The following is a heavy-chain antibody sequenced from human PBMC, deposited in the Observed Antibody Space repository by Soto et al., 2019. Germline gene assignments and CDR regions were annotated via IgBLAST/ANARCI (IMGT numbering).Heavy chain of an antibody. CDR2: IYYSGST. CDR1: GGSISSSSYY. CDR3: ARPFWDQLLGDAFDI. Sequence: SETLSLTCTVSGGSISSSSYYWGWIRQPPGKGLEWIGSIYYSGSTYYNPSLKSRVTISVDTSKNQFSLKLSSVTAADTAVYYCARPFWDQLLGDAFDIWGQGTMVTVSS. D-gene: IGHD2-2*01. V-gene: IGHV4-39*01. J-gene: IGHJ3*02.